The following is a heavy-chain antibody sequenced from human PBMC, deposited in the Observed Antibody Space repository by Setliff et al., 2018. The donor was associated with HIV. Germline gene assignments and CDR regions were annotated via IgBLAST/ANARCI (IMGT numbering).Heavy chain of an antibody. CDR2: IYYNGNT. CDR3: ARVYPRLRSYYFDY. D-gene: IGHD3-16*01. J-gene: IGHJ4*02. V-gene: IGHV4-59*01. CDR1: GGYISRYY. Sequence: PSETLSLTCTVSGGYISRYYWSWIRQPPGKGLEWIGYIYYNGNTNYNPSLKSRVTISVDTSKNQLSLKLSSVTAADTAVYYCARVYPRLRSYYFDYWGQGTLVTVSS.